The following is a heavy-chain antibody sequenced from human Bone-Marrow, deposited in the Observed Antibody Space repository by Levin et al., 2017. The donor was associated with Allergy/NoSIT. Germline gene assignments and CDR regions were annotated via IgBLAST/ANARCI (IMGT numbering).Heavy chain of an antibody. D-gene: IGHD3-3*01. CDR2: IIPIFGTA. CDR3: ARDVTDFWSGYSMYDAFDI. CDR1: GGTFSSYA. J-gene: IGHJ3*02. Sequence: KISCKASGGTFSSYAISWVRQAPGQGLEWMGGIIPIFGTANYAQKFQGRVTITADKSTSTAYMELSSLRSEDTAVYYCARDVTDFWSGYSMYDAFDIWGQGTMVTVSS. V-gene: IGHV1-69*06.